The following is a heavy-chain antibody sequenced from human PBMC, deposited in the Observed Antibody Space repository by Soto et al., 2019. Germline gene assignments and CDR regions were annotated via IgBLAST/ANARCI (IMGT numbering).Heavy chain of an antibody. CDR2: IYNSVST. Sequence: SETLSLTCSVSNSSVNSRYYWGWIRQSPGKGLQWIASIYNSVSTHYNPSFKSRATISVDTSKNQFSLRLTSVAAADTAVYYCARNASGQYFDFWGQGTLVTVS. CDR1: NSSVNSRYY. V-gene: IGHV4-38-2*02. D-gene: IGHD1-26*01. CDR3: ARNASGQYFDF. J-gene: IGHJ4*02.